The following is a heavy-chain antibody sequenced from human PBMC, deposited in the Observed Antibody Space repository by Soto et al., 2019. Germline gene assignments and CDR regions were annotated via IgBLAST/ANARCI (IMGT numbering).Heavy chain of an antibody. CDR1: GGSISSGDYY. CDR3: ARAVEGGYFNWFDP. V-gene: IGHV4-30-4*01. D-gene: IGHD2-21*02. Sequence: SETLSLTCTVSGGSISSGDYYWSWIRQPLGKGLEWIGYIYYSGSTYYNPSLKSRVTISVDTSKNQFSLKLSSVTAADTAVYYCARAVEGGYFNWFDPWGQGTLVTVSS. CDR2: IYYSGST. J-gene: IGHJ5*02.